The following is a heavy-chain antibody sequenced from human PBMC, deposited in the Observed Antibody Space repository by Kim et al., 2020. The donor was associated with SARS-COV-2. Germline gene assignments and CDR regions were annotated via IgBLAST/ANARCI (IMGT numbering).Heavy chain of an antibody. V-gene: IGHV3-74*01. CDR3: ARDLPTPDYYDSSGYLDY. J-gene: IGHJ4*02. CDR2: INSDGSST. CDR1: GFTFSSYW. D-gene: IGHD3-22*01. Sequence: GGSLRLSCAASGFTFSSYWMHWVRQAPGKGLVWVSRINSDGSSTSYADSVKGRFTISRDNAKNTLYLQMNSLRAEDTAVYYCARDLPTPDYYDSSGYLDYWGQGTLVTVSS.